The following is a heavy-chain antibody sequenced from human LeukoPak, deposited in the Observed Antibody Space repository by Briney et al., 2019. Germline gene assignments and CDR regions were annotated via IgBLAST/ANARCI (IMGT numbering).Heavy chain of an antibody. CDR1: GYTFTSYD. J-gene: IGHJ4*02. Sequence: ASVKVSCKASGYTFTSYDFNWVRQATGQRPEWMGWMSPNSGDTGYAQKFQDRVTMTRNTSISTAYMELSSLRSDDTAVYYCARGPPNWGYDYWGPGTLVIVSS. D-gene: IGHD7-27*01. V-gene: IGHV1-8*01. CDR2: MSPNSGDT. CDR3: ARGPPNWGYDY.